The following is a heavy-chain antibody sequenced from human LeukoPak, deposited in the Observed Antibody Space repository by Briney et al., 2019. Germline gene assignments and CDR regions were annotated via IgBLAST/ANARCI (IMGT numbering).Heavy chain of an antibody. CDR1: GFTFSSYT. D-gene: IGHD6-13*01. CDR2: ISSSSSYI. J-gene: IGHJ3*02. V-gene: IGHV3-21*01. CDR3: ARESQQQLDAFDI. Sequence: GGSLRLSCEASGFTFSSYTMNWVRQAPGKGLEGVSSISSSSSYIYYADSVKGRFTISRDNAKNSLYLQMNSLRAEDTAVYYCARESQQQLDAFDIWGQGTMVTVSS.